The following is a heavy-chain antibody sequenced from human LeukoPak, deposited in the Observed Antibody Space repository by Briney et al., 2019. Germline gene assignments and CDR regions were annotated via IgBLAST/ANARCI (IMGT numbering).Heavy chain of an antibody. J-gene: IGHJ4*02. CDR3: ARDRSGSYYNSADFDY. V-gene: IGHV1-18*01. CDR2: ISAYNGNT. Sequence: ASVKVSCKASGYTFTSYGISWVRQAPGQGLEWMGWISAYNGNTNYAQKFQGRVTITTDESTSTAYMELSSLRSEDTAVYYCARDRSGSYYNSADFDYWGQGTLVTVSS. D-gene: IGHD3-10*01. CDR1: GYTFTSYG.